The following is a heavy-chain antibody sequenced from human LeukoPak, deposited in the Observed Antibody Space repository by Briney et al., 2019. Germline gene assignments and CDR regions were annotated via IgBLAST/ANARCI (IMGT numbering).Heavy chain of an antibody. D-gene: IGHD3-9*01. Sequence: GGTLRLSCAASGFTFSSYAMHWVRQAPGKGLEWVAVISYDGSNKYYADSVKGRFTISRDNSKNTLYLQMNSLRAEDTAVYYCARDFGHYDILTGYYPYWGQGTLVTVSS. J-gene: IGHJ4*02. V-gene: IGHV3-30*04. CDR3: ARDFGHYDILTGYYPY. CDR2: ISYDGSNK. CDR1: GFTFSSYA.